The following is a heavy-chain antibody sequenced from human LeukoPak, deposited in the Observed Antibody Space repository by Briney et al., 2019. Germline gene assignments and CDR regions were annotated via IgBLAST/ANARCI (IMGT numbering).Heavy chain of an antibody. CDR1: GGSISSYY. J-gene: IGHJ6*03. V-gene: IGHV4-4*07. Sequence: TSETLSLTCTVSGGSISSYYWSWIRQPAGKGLEWIGRIYTSGSTNYNPSLKSRVTMSVDTSKNQFSLKLSSVTAADTAVHYCARANATPDDYGDYGEYYYYYMDVWGKGTTVTVSS. CDR2: IYTSGST. D-gene: IGHD4-17*01. CDR3: ARANATPDDYGDYGEYYYYYMDV.